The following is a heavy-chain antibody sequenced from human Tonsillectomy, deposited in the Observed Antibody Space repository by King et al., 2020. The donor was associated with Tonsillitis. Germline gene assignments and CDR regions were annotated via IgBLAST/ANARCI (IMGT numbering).Heavy chain of an antibody. CDR2: IYYRGST. V-gene: IGHV4-39*01. D-gene: IGHD2-2*02. Sequence: LQLQESGPGLVKPSETLSLTCTVSGGSISTGSSFWGWIRQPPGKGPEWIGTIYYRGSTYYNPSLKSRVTISVDTSKNQFVLKLSSVTAADTAVDYCARHVGCSSASCFTPRYFQHWGQGTLVTVSS. CDR1: GGSISTGSSF. J-gene: IGHJ1*01. CDR3: ARHVGCSSASCFTPRYFQH.